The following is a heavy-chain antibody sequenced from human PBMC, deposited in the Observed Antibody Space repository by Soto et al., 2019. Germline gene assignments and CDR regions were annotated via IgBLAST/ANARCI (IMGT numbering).Heavy chain of an antibody. V-gene: IGHV4-59*01. J-gene: IGHJ5*02. D-gene: IGHD2-15*01. CDR2: VYFTGIT. CDR1: GGSISSYY. CDR3: GSAKGYCSSGTCYGWFDP. Sequence: SETLSLTCTVSGGSISSYYWSWIRQPPGKGLEWIGYVYFTGITNYNPSLKSRVTMSVDTSKSQFFLELTSVTTADTAVYYCGSAKGYCSSGTCYGWFDPWGQGTLVPVSS.